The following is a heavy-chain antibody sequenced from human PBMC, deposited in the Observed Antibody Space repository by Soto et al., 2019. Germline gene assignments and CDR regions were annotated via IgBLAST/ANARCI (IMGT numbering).Heavy chain of an antibody. J-gene: IGHJ6*02. D-gene: IGHD3-3*01. Sequence: GASVKVSCTASGYTFTGYYMHWVRQAPRQGLEWMGWINPNSGGTNYAQKFQGWVTMTRDTSISTAYMELSRLRSDDTAVYYCARDKRAAHGVAAPNYYGMDVWGQGTTVAVSS. V-gene: IGHV1-2*04. CDR3: ARDKRAAHGVAAPNYYGMDV. CDR2: INPNSGGT. CDR1: GYTFTGYY.